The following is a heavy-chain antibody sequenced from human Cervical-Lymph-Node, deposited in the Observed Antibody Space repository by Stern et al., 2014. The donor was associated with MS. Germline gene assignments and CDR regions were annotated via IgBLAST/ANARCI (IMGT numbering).Heavy chain of an antibody. Sequence: VQLVESGAEVKKPGASVKVSCKVSGHILTELSMHWVQQAPGKGLEWMGGFDPEDGERIYAQKFQGRVTVTEDTSTDTAYMELNSLRFEDTAVYYCATVKTTVRDGLDVWGRGTTVTVSS. V-gene: IGHV1-24*01. D-gene: IGHD4-11*01. CDR3: ATVKTTVRDGLDV. J-gene: IGHJ6*02. CDR2: FDPEDGER. CDR1: GHILTELS.